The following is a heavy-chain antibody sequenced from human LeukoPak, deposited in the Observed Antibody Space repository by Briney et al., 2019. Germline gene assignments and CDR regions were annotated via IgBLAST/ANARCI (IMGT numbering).Heavy chain of an antibody. D-gene: IGHD5-24*01. J-gene: IGHJ5*02. CDR3: AKGRAGYGPGTEGNSFDP. CDR1: GFTFSSYA. CDR2: ISGSGAST. V-gene: IGHV3-23*01. Sequence: GGSLRLSCAASGFTFSSYAMTWVRQAPGKGLEWVSAISGSGASTYSADSVKGRFTVSRDNSKNMLYLLMNSLRAEDTAAYYCAKGRAGYGPGTEGNSFDPWGQGTLVTVSS.